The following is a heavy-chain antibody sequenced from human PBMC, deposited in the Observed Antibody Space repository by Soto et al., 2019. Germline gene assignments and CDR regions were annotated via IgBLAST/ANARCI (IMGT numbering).Heavy chain of an antibody. V-gene: IGHV4-61*01. CDR1: GGSVSSGSYY. CDR3: ARGLLYSSSSDY. CDR2: IYYSGST. Sequence: PSETLSLTCTVSGGSVSSGSYYWSWIRQPPGKGLEWIGYIYYSGSTYYADSVKGRFTISRDNSKNTLYLQMNSLRAEDTAVYYCARGLLYSSSSDYWGQGTLVTVSS. J-gene: IGHJ4*02. D-gene: IGHD6-6*01.